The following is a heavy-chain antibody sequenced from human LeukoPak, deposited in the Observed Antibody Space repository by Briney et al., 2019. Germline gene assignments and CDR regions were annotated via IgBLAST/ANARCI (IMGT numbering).Heavy chain of an antibody. D-gene: IGHD2-2*02. Sequence: PGGSLRLSRAASGFKFYAFWMSWVRQTPGKGLEWVGLIKSKTDGGTTDYSAPVKGRFTISRDDSQNTLFLQMDSLTTEDTATYYCAIVSDCSGTTCYTAYSYYYYMDVWGRGTTVTVSS. V-gene: IGHV3-15*01. J-gene: IGHJ6*03. CDR3: AIVSDCSGTTCYTAYSYYYYMDV. CDR1: GFKFYAFW. CDR2: IKSKTDGGTT.